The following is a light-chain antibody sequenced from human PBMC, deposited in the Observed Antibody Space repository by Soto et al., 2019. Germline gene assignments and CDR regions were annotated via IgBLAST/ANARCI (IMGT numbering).Light chain of an antibody. CDR1: QSVSTN. CDR3: QQYNNWPRT. CDR2: GAS. Sequence: DIVLTQSPGTLSLSPVERATLSCMASQSVSTNLAWYQQKPGQAPRLLIYGASTRATGIPARFSGSGSGTDFTLTISSLQSEDFAVYYCQQYNNWPRTFGQGTKVDIK. J-gene: IGKJ1*01. V-gene: IGKV3-15*01.